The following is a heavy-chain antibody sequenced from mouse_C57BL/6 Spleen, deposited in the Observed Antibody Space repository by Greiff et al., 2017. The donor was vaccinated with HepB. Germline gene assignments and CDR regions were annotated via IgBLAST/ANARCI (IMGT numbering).Heavy chain of an antibody. V-gene: IGHV1-82*01. Sequence: VKLQESGPELVKPGASVKISCKASGYAFSSSWMNWVKQRPGKGLEWIGRIYPGDGDTNYNGKFKGKATLTADKSSSTAYMQLSSLTSEDSAVYFCAREELGRAFDYWGQGTTLTVSS. CDR3: AREELGRAFDY. CDR2: IYPGDGDT. CDR1: GYAFSSSW. D-gene: IGHD4-1*01. J-gene: IGHJ2*01.